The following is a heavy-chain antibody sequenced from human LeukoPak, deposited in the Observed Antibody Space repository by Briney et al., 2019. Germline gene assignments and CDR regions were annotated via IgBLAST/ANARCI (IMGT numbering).Heavy chain of an antibody. J-gene: IGHJ4*02. Sequence: GGSLRLSCAASGFTFSSYGMHWVRQAPGKGLEWVAVIWYDGSNKYYADSVKGRFTISRDNSKNTLYLQMNSLRAEDTAVYYCARDRFGGRVRLQPWYFDYWGQGTLVTVSS. V-gene: IGHV3-33*01. CDR2: IWYDGSNK. CDR1: GFTFSSYG. D-gene: IGHD3-10*01. CDR3: ARDRFGGRVRLQPWYFDY.